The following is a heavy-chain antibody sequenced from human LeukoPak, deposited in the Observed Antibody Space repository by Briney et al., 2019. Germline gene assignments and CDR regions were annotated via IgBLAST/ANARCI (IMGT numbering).Heavy chain of an antibody. CDR3: ARGRYCSSTSCSRENWFDP. CDR1: GFTFSSYS. CDR2: ISSSSSYI. D-gene: IGHD2-2*01. V-gene: IGHV3-21*01. J-gene: IGHJ5*02. Sequence: GGSLRLSCAASGFTFSSYSMTWVRQAPGKGLEWVSSISSSSSYIYYADSVKGRFTISRDNAKNSLYLQMNSLRAEDTAVYYCARGRYCSSTSCSRENWFDPWGQGTLVTVSS.